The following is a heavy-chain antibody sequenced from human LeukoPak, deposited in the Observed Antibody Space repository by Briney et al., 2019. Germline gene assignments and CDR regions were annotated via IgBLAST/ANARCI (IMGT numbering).Heavy chain of an antibody. CDR2: INWNGGST. D-gene: IGHD6-13*01. Sequence: GGSLRLSCAASGFTFDDYGLSWVRQAPGKGLEWVSDINWNGGSTGYAASVKGRFTISRDNAKNSLYLQMNSVRDEDTALYYCARAWFSAAGGGYFDYWGQGTLVTVSS. CDR1: GFTFDDYG. CDR3: ARAWFSAAGGGYFDY. J-gene: IGHJ4*02. V-gene: IGHV3-20*04.